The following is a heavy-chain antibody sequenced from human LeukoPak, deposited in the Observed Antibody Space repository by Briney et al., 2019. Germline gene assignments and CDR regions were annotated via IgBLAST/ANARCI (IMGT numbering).Heavy chain of an antibody. D-gene: IGHD2-15*01. CDR3: AARPGEVAVPFDY. V-gene: IGHV3-23*01. Sequence: GGSLRLFCAASGFTFSTFAMTWVRQAAGKGLEWVSLISGSGGIIYYADSVNGRFTISRDNSKNTLYLQMHSLRAEDTAVYYCAARPGEVAVPFDYWGQGTLVTVSS. CDR1: GFTFSTFA. J-gene: IGHJ4*02. CDR2: ISGSGGII.